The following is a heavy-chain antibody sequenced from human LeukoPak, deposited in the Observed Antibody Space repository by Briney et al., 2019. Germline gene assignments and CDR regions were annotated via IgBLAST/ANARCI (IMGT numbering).Heavy chain of an antibody. CDR3: AKRLGELRALDY. CDR1: GFTFSNYG. CDR2: ISGDSRAI. D-gene: IGHD3-16*01. Sequence: GGSLRLSCVASGFTFSNYGMSWVRQAPGKGLEWVSGISGDSRAIDYGAPVKGRFTMSRDNSRNTVYLQVNSLRADDTALYFCAKRLGELRALDYWGRGTLVTVSS. J-gene: IGHJ4*02. V-gene: IGHV3-23*01.